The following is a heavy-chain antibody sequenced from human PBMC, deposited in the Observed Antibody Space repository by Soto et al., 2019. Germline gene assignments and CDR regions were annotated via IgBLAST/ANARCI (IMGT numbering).Heavy chain of an antibody. CDR3: ARVSSGLGADAFDI. V-gene: IGHV3-66*01. CDR1: GFTFSSYS. D-gene: IGHD6-25*01. CDR2: IYSGGST. J-gene: IGHJ3*02. Sequence: EVQLVESGGGLVQPGGSLRLSCAASGFTFSSYSMNWVRQAPGKGLEWVSVIYSGGSTYYADSVKGRFTISRDNSKNTLYLQMNSLRAEDTAVYYCARVSSGLGADAFDIWGQGTMVTVSS.